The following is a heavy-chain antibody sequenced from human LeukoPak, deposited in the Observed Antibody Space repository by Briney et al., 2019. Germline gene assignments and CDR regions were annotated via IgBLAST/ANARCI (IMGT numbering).Heavy chain of an antibody. CDR3: ASRSPQSSSTLDY. Sequence: SETLSLTCAVYGGSFSGYYWSWIRQPPGKGLEWIGEIYHSGSTNYNPSLKSRVTISVDKSKNRFSLKLSSVTAADTAVYYCASRSPQSSSTLDYWGQGTLVTVSS. D-gene: IGHD6-13*01. CDR2: IYHSGST. CDR1: GGSFSGYY. V-gene: IGHV4-34*01. J-gene: IGHJ4*02.